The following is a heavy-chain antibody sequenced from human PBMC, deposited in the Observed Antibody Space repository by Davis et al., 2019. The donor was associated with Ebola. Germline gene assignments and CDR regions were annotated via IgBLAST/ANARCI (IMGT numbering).Heavy chain of an antibody. CDR3: ARDLDHYDYIWGSYLLDYFDY. J-gene: IGHJ4*02. D-gene: IGHD3-16*01. CDR2: IKQDGSEK. CDR1: GFTFSSYW. Sequence: PGGSLRLSCAASGFTFSSYWMSWVRQAPGKGLEWVANIKQDGSEKYYVDSVKGRFTISRDNAKNSLYLQMNSLRAEDTAVYYCARDLDHYDYIWGSYLLDYFDYWGQGTLVTVSS. V-gene: IGHV3-7*01.